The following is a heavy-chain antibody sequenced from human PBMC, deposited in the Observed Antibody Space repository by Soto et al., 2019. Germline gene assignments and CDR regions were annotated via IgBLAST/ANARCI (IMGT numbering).Heavy chain of an antibody. J-gene: IGHJ3*02. CDR2: IPNTENKK. D-gene: IGHD6-13*01. CDR1: GFTFSSYG. Sequence: DLEESGGGVVQPGTSLRLSCVASGFTFSSYGMHWVRQAPGKGLEWVAVIPNTENKKYYADSVKGRFTTSRDNSQNTLFLQMDSLMSEDTAMYYCARTAGGRVRGALDIWGQGTMVTVS. CDR3: ARTAGGRVRGALDI. V-gene: IGHV3-30-3*01.